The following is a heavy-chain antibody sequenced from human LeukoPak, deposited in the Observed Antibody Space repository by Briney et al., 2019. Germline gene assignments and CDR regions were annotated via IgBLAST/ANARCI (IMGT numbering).Heavy chain of an antibody. J-gene: IGHJ4*02. CDR1: GFTFSSYA. V-gene: IGHV3-30-3*01. Sequence: GGSLRLSCAASGFTFSSYAMHWVRQAPGKGLEWVAVISYDRSNQYYADSVKGRFTIPRDNSKNTLYLQMNSLRAEDTAVYYCARSDCSGGSCYGESFDYWGQGTLVTVSS. CDR2: ISYDRSNQ. D-gene: IGHD2-15*01. CDR3: ARSDCSGGSCYGESFDY.